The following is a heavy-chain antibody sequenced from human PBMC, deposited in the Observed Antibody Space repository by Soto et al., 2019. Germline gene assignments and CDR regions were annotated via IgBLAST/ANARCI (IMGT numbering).Heavy chain of an antibody. CDR1: GFTFSSYG. D-gene: IGHD2-2*01. J-gene: IGHJ6*02. V-gene: IGHV3-33*01. CDR2: IWFDGTTK. Sequence: QEQVVESGGGVVQPGGSLRLSCAASGFTFSSYGMHWVRQAPGKGLEWVAVIWFDGTTKFYADSVKGRFTISRDNSKNTLYLQMNSLRAEDTAVYYCARRSCVHNICYGNFYAMGVWGQGTTVTVSS. CDR3: ARRSCVHNICYGNFYAMGV.